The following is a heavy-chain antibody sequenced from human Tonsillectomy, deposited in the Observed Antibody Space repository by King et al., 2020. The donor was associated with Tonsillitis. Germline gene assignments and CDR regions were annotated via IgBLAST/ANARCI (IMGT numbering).Heavy chain of an antibody. CDR1: GFTFSSYS. V-gene: IGHV3-21*01. CDR2: ISSSSIYI. Sequence: VQLVESGGGLVKPGGSLRLSCAASGFTFSSYSMNWVRQAPGKGLEWVSSISSSSIYIYYADSVKGRFTISRDNAKNSLYLQMNSLRTEDTAVYYCATYDILTGHYTLGYRGQGTLVTVSS. D-gene: IGHD3-9*01. J-gene: IGHJ4*02. CDR3: ATYDILTGHYTLGY.